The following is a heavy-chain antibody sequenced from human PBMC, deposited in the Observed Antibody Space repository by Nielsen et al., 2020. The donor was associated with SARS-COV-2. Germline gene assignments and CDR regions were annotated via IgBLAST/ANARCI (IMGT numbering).Heavy chain of an antibody. Sequence: SLRLPCAGSGFTFDDYGMHWVRQAPGKGLEWVSGINWNSGSRGYADSVKGRITISRDNAKNTLYLQMNSLRDEDTAVYYCGRGDILTGYIDYWGQGSLVTVSS. CDR3: GRGDILTGYIDY. V-gene: IGHV3-9*01. D-gene: IGHD3-9*01. CDR1: GFTFDDYG. CDR2: INWNSGSR. J-gene: IGHJ4*02.